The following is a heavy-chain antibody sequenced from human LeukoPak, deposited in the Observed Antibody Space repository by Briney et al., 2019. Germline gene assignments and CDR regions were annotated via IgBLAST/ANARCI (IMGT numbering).Heavy chain of an antibody. CDR3: ARVRGNYFDY. CDR2: IVPILGIA. V-gene: IGHV1-69*04. Sequence: SVKVSCKASGGTFNNYAISWVRQAPGQGLEWMGRIVPILGIANYAQEFQGRLIITADKATSSAYMELSSLRSEDTAVYYCARVRGNYFDYWGQGTLVTVSS. CDR1: GGTFNNYA. D-gene: IGHD3-10*01. J-gene: IGHJ4*02.